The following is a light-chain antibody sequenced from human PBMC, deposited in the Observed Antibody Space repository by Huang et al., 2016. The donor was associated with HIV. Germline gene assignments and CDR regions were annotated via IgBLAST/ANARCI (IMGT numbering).Light chain of an antibody. CDR3: QQYYSVPQT. V-gene: IGKV1-NL1*01. J-gene: IGKJ1*01. CDR1: QDISNS. CDR2: TAF. Sequence: DIQMTQSPSSLSAFVGDKVTITCRASQDISNSLAWYQQTPGKAPKLLVHTAFRLQSGVPSRFSGSGSGTDYTLTISSLQPEEFATYYCQQYYSVPQTFGQGTRVEV.